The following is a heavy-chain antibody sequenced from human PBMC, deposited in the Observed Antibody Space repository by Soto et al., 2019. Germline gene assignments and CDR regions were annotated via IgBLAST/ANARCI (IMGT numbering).Heavy chain of an antibody. CDR2: INAGNGNT. CDR3: AREALYCGGDCYSAYYFDY. Sequence: ASVKVSCKASGYTFTSYAMHWVRQAPGQRLEWMGWINAGNGNTKYSQKFQGRVTITRDTSASTAYMELSSLRSEDTAVYYCAREALYCGGDCYSAYYFDYWGQGPLVPVYS. J-gene: IGHJ4*02. D-gene: IGHD2-21*02. V-gene: IGHV1-3*01. CDR1: GYTFTSYA.